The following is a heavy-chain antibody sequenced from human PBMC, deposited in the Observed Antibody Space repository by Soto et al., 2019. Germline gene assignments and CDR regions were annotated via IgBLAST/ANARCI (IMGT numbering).Heavy chain of an antibody. CDR1: GVSVNGYY. D-gene: IGHD4-17*01. V-gene: IGHV4-59*02. CDR2: IYYSGST. J-gene: IGHJ4*02. CDR3: AREGSTTVRDYFAY. Sequence: SDTLSLTCTVYGVSVNGYYLSLIRAPPGKGLEWIGYIYYSGSTNYNPSLKSRVTISVDTSKNQFSLKLSSVTAADTAVYYCAREGSTTVRDYFAYWGQGTLVTVS.